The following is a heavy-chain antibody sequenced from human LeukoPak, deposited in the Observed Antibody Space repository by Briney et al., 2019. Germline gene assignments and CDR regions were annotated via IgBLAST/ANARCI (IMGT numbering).Heavy chain of an antibody. V-gene: IGHV4-59*13. CDR1: GGSISIYY. CDR2: IYYSGST. J-gene: IGHJ4*02. CDR3: ARWTTVTPFDY. Sequence: SETLSLTCTVSGGSISIYYGSWIRQPPGKGREGSGYIYYSGSTNYNPSLKSRVTISVDTSKNQSSLKLSPVTAADTAVYYCARWTTVTPFDYWGQGTLVTVSS. D-gene: IGHD4-17*01.